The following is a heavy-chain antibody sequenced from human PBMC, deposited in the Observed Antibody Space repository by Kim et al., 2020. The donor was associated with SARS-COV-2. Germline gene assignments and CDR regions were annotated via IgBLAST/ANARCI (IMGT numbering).Heavy chain of an antibody. J-gene: IGHJ1*01. D-gene: IGHD3-22*01. V-gene: IGHV4-34*01. CDR3: ARGTRASVGGYYYDSH. CDR2: IYHSGST. Sequence: SETLSLTCAVYGGSFSGYYWSWIRQPPGKGLEWIGEIYHSGSTNYNPSLKSRVTISVDTSKNQFSLKLSSVTAADTAVYYCARGTRASVGGYYYDSHWG. CDR1: GGSFSGYY.